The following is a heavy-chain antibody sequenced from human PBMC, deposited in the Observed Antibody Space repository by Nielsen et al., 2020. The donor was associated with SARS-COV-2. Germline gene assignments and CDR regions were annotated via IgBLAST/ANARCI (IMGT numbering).Heavy chain of an antibody. V-gene: IGHV3-33*01. J-gene: IGHJ4*02. CDR3: ARAGELTSPYYFDY. CDR2: IWLDGSNE. Sequence: GESLKISCAASGFTFSSYGMHWVRQAPGKGPEWVAVIWLDGSNEYYADSVRGRLSISRDNSKNTLYLQMNSLRAEDTAMYYCARAGELTSPYYFDYWGQGTLVTVSS. CDR1: GFTFSSYG. D-gene: IGHD1-26*01.